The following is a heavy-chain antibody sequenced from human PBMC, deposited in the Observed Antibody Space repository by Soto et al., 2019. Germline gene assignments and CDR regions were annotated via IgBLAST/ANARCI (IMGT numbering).Heavy chain of an antibody. D-gene: IGHD1-26*01. V-gene: IGHV4-4*07. Sequence: PSKTLSLTCTVSGGSISSYYWSWIRQPAGKGLEWIGLIYTSESTNYNPSLKSRVTMSVDTSKNQFSLELSSVTAADTAVYYCARYRDSGSYYFDYWGQGTLVTVSS. CDR1: GGSISSYY. J-gene: IGHJ4*02. CDR2: IYTSEST. CDR3: ARYRDSGSYYFDY.